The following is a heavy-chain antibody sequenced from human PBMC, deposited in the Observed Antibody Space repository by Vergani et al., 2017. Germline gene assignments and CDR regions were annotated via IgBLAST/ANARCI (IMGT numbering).Heavy chain of an antibody. Sequence: EVQLVESGGVVVQPGGSLRLSCAASGFTFDDYTMHWVRQAPGKGLEWVSAISGSGGSTYYADSVKGRFTISRDNSKNTLYLQMNSLRAEDTAVYYCARRLKGGGYDSSGYFWGQGTLVTVSS. CDR3: ARRLKGGGYDSSGYF. CDR2: ISGSGGST. CDR1: GFTFDDYT. J-gene: IGHJ4*02. V-gene: IGHV3-23*04. D-gene: IGHD3-22*01.